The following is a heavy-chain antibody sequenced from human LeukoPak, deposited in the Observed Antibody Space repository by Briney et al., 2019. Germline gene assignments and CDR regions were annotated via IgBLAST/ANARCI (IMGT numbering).Heavy chain of an antibody. CDR2: ISAYNGNT. D-gene: IGHD5-12*01. Sequence: ASVKVSCKASGYTFTGYYMHWVRQAPGQGLEWMGWISAYNGNTNYAQKFQGRVIMTTDTSTSTAYMELRSLRSDDTAVYYCARGDSGYDFQPFDYWGQGTLVTVSS. V-gene: IGHV1-18*04. J-gene: IGHJ4*02. CDR1: GYTFTGYY. CDR3: ARGDSGYDFQPFDY.